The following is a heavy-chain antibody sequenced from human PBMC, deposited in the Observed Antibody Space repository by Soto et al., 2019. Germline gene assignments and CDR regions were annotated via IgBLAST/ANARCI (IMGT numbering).Heavy chain of an antibody. Sequence: NPGGSLRLSCAASGFTFSNAWMNWVRQAPGKGLEWVGRIKSKTDGGTTDYAAPVKGRFTISRDNSKNTLYLQMNSLRAEDTAVYYCAKCEQQLLYYYYGMDVWGQGTTVTVSS. J-gene: IGHJ6*02. V-gene: IGHV3-15*07. CDR1: GFTFSNAW. D-gene: IGHD6-13*01. CDR3: AKCEQQLLYYYYGMDV. CDR2: IKSKTDGGTT.